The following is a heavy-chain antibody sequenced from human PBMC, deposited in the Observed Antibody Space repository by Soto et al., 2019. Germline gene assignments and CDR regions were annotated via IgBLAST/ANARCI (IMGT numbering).Heavy chain of an antibody. J-gene: IGHJ4*02. CDR1: GFTFSSFA. Sequence: VQLLESGGGLVPPGGSLRLSCAPSGFTFSSFAMGWVRQAPGKGLEWISHITGAGRTTYADSVKGRFTISRDNFKNTLYLQMDSLRAEDTAIFCCVKDFIAVGGKGVFDSWGQGALVTVPS. D-gene: IGHD6-19*01. CDR3: VKDFIAVGGKGVFDS. CDR2: ITGAGRTT. V-gene: IGHV3-23*01.